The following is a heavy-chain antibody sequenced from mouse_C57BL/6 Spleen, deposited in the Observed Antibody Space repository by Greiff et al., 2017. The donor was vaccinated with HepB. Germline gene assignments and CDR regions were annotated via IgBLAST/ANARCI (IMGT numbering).Heavy chain of an antibody. Sequence: MQLKESGPELVKPGASVKISCKASGYSFTGYYMNWVKQSPEKSLEWIGEINPSTGGTTYNQKFKAKATLTVDKSSSTAYMQLKSLTSEDAAVYYCAREAAVVATFDYWGQGTTLTVSS. CDR2: INPSTGGT. J-gene: IGHJ2*01. V-gene: IGHV1-42*01. CDR1: GYSFTGYY. CDR3: AREAAVVATFDY. D-gene: IGHD1-1*01.